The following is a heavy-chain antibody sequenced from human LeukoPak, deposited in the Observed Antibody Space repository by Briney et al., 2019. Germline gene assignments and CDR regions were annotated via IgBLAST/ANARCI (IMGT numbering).Heavy chain of an antibody. CDR1: GYTFTSYG. CDR3: AREERRNAFDI. J-gene: IGHJ3*02. V-gene: IGHV1-18*01. CDR2: ISAYNGNT. Sequence: ASVKVSCKASGYTFTSYGISWVRQAPGQGLEWMGWISAYNGNTNYAQKFQGRVTITADKSTSTAYMELSSLRSEDTAVYYCAREERRNAFDIWGQGTMVTVSS.